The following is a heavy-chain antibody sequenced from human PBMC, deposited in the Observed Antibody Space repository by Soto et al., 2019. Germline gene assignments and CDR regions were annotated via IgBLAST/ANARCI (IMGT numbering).Heavy chain of an antibody. CDR3: ATHAWDL. CDR1: GITFSRDD. D-gene: IGHD2-2*01. Sequence: EVQLLESGGGLVQPGGSLRLSCEASGITFSRDDMSWVRQAPGKGLEWVAAINGGRSFYGDSVEGRFTVSRDNSKNTLYLQMNSLRVEDTAIYYGATHAWDLWGQGTLVTVSS. CDR2: INGGRS. J-gene: IGHJ5*02. V-gene: IGHV3-23*01.